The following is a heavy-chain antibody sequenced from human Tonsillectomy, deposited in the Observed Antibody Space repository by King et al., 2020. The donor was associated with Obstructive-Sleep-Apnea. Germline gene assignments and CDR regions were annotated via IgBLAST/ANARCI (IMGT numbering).Heavy chain of an antibody. J-gene: IGHJ4*02. Sequence: DVQLVESGGGLVQPGGSLRLSCAASGFTFSSYWMSWVRQAPGKGLEWVANIKQDGSEKYYVDSVKGRFTISRDNAKNSLYLQMNSLRAEDTAVYYCAGARRYCSSTSCYGCFFDYRGQGTLVTVSS. V-gene: IGHV3-7*03. D-gene: IGHD2-2*01. CDR1: GFTFSSYW. CDR3: AGARRYCSSTSCYGCFFDY. CDR2: IKQDGSEK.